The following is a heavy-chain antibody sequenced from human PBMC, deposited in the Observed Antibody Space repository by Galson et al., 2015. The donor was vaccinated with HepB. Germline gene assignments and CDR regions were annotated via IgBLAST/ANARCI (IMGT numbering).Heavy chain of an antibody. CDR2: ISGSGGST. CDR3: AKPGSGYCSSTSCYNAQHYYYYGMDV. J-gene: IGHJ6*02. CDR1: GFTFSSYA. D-gene: IGHD2-2*02. Sequence: SLRLSCAASGFTFSSYAMSWVRQAPGKGLEWVSAISGSGGSTYYADSVKGRFTISRDNSKNTLYLQMNSLRAEDTAVYYCAKPGSGYCSSTSCYNAQHYYYYGMDVWGQGTTVTVSS. V-gene: IGHV3-23*01.